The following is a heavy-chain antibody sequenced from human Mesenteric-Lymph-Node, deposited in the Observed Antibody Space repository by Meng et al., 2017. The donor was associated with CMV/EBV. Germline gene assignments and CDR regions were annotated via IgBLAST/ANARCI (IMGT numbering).Heavy chain of an antibody. J-gene: IGHJ4*02. CDR3: ARDRGGAGYFDY. D-gene: IGHD1-26*01. V-gene: IGHV4-4*02. Sequence: CTVSGGSIITTNWWNWLRQPPGKGLEWIGEIYDTGSTNYNPSLKSRVTISVDKSKNQFSLALSSVTAADTAMYYCARDRGGAGYFDYWGQGALVTVSS. CDR2: IYDTGST. CDR1: GGSIITTNW.